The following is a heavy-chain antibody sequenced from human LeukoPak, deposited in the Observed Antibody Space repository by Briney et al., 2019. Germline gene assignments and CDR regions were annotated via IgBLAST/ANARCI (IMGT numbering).Heavy chain of an antibody. CDR3: ARDVGNYDSGSSYFDY. D-gene: IGHD3-10*01. CDR1: GFTFSSYA. V-gene: IGHV3-23*01. Sequence: GGSLRLSCAASGFTFSSYAMSWVRQAPGKGLEWVSAISGSGGSTYYADSVKGRFTISRDNSKNTLYLQMNSLRAEDTAVYYCARDVGNYDSGSSYFDYWGQGTLVTVSS. CDR2: ISGSGGST. J-gene: IGHJ4*02.